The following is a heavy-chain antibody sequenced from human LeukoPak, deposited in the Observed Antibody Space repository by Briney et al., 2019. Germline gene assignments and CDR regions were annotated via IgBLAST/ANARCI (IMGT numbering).Heavy chain of an antibody. J-gene: IGHJ6*03. CDR2: ISPNSGGT. V-gene: IGHV1-2*02. CDR1: GYTFTDYY. CDR3: ARARSSDLLNYYYYYYMDV. D-gene: IGHD6-25*01. Sequence: ASVKVSCKASGYTFTDYYMHWVRQAPGQGLEWMGWISPNSGGTNYAQKLQGRVTMTTDTSTSTAYMELRSLRSDDTAVYYCARARSSDLLNYYYYYYMDVWGKGTTVTVSS.